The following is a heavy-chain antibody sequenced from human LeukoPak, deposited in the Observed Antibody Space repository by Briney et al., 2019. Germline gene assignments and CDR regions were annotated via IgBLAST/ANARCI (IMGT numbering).Heavy chain of an antibody. D-gene: IGHD2-21*02. V-gene: IGHV3-7*01. CDR1: GFTLSRYW. Sequence: GGSLRLSCAASGFTLSRYWMTWVRQAPGKGLEFVACIKQDGNEKYYVDSVKGRFTISRDNAQNSMYLQMNSLRVEDTAVYYCTSWGDTTAEYFQRWGQGTLVTVSS. CDR2: IKQDGNEK. CDR3: TSWGDTTAEYFQR. J-gene: IGHJ1*01.